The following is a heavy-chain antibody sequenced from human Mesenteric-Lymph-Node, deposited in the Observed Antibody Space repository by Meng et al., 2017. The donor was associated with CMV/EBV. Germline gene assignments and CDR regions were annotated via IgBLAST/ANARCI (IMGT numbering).Heavy chain of an antibody. D-gene: IGHD1-26*01. CDR2: ISSSASSI. Sequence: GESLKISCAASGFTFNSFAMTWVRQAPGKGLEWVSYISSSASSIYYVDSVKGRFTISRDNAKNSLYLQMNSLRVEDTAVYYCARLSELSGNGEGWFDPWGQGTLVTVSS. CDR1: GFTFNSFA. V-gene: IGHV3-48*03. CDR3: ARLSELSGNGEGWFDP. J-gene: IGHJ5*02.